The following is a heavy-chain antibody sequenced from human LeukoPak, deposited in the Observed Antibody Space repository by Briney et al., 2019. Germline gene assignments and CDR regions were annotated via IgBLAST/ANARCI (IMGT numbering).Heavy chain of an antibody. J-gene: IGHJ4*02. CDR2: IYGSGST. Sequence: PSETLSLTCTVSGASISSWYWSWIRQPPGKGLEWIGDIYGSGSTNYNPSLKSRVTMSADTSKNQLSLKLSFVTAADTAVYYCARGSGYCGGDCYSADYWGQGTLVTVSS. CDR3: ARGSGYCGGDCYSADY. V-gene: IGHV4-59*01. CDR1: GASISSWY. D-gene: IGHD2-21*02.